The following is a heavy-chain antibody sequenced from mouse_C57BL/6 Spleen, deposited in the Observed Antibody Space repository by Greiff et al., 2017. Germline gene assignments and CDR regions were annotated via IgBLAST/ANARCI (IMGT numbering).Heavy chain of an antibody. CDR1: GYAFSSSW. CDR3: ASGADSSGYYFDY. D-gene: IGHD3-2*02. Sequence: QVQLKQSGPELVKPGASVKISCKASGYAFSSSWMNWVKQRPGKGLEWIGRIYPGDGDTNYNGKFKGKATLTADKSSSTAYMQLSSLTSEDSAVYFCASGADSSGYYFDYWGQGTTLTVSS. CDR2: IYPGDGDT. J-gene: IGHJ2*01. V-gene: IGHV1-82*01.